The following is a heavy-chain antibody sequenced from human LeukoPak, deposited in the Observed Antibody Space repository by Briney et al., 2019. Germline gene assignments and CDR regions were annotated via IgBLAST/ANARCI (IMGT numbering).Heavy chain of an antibody. V-gene: IGHV3-48*03. CDR3: ALLAVASDFDY. CDR2: IASSGTIK. Sequence: PGGSLRLCCVVSGFPFSVYEMNWVRQAPGKGLEWVSNIASSGTIKYYADSVKGRFSISRDNAKSSLYLQMNSLRVEDTAVYYCALLAVASDFDYWGQGTLVTVSS. J-gene: IGHJ4*02. D-gene: IGHD6-19*01. CDR1: GFPFSVYE.